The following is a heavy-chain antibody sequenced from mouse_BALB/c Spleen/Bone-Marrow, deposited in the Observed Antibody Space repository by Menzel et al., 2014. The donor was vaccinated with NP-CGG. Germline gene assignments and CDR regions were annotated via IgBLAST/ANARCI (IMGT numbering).Heavy chain of an antibody. CDR1: GFDFSRYW. CDR3: ARLNYYGNLFV. J-gene: IGHJ1*01. Sequence: EVQLQESGGGLVQPGGSLKLSCAASGFDFSRYWMSWVRQAPGKGLEWIGDINPESSTKNYTPSLKDKFIISRDNSKNTLFLQMTKVRSEDTALYYWARLNYYGNLFVWGAGTTVTVSS. CDR2: INPESSTK. V-gene: IGHV4-1*02. D-gene: IGHD1-1*01.